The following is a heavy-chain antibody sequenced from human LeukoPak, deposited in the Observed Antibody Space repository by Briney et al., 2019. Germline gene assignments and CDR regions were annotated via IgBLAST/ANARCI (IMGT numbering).Heavy chain of an antibody. Sequence: GGSLRLSCAASGFTFSSYSMNWVRQAPGKGLEWVSSISSSSSYIYYADSVKGRFTISRDNSKNTLYLQMNSLRAEDTAVYYCAKPHSYGDYSPFDYWGQGTLVTVSS. D-gene: IGHD4-17*01. CDR1: GFTFSSYS. J-gene: IGHJ4*02. CDR2: ISSSSSYI. CDR3: AKPHSYGDYSPFDY. V-gene: IGHV3-21*01.